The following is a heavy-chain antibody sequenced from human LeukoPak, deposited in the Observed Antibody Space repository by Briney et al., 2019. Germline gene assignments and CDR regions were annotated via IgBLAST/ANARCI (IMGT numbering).Heavy chain of an antibody. Sequence: SETLSLTCTVSGGSFTISNYYWGWIRQSPGKGLEWIGSISSSGNTYYNPPLKSRLAIFIDTSNSQFSLNLTSVTAADTAVYYCASPYLINWGQGTLVTVSS. CDR2: ISSSGNT. CDR3: ASPYLIN. CDR1: GGSFTISNYY. V-gene: IGHV4-39*01. J-gene: IGHJ4*02.